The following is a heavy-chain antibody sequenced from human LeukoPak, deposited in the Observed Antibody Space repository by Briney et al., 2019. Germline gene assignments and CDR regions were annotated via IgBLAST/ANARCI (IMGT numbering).Heavy chain of an antibody. CDR2: IYYSGST. CDR3: ARQISTTMIAVDPFDY. Sequence: SETLSLTCAVYGGSFSGYYWSWIRQPPGKGLERIGSIYYSGSTYYNPSLKSRVTISVDTSKNQFSLKLSSVTAADTAVYYCARQISTTMIAVDPFDYWGQGTLVTVSS. J-gene: IGHJ4*02. D-gene: IGHD3-22*01. CDR1: GGSFSGYY. V-gene: IGHV4-34*01.